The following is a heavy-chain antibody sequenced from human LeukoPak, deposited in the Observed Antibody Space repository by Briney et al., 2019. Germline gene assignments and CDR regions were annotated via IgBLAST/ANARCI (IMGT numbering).Heavy chain of an antibody. CDR1: GYTFTDSF. Sequence: ASVKVSCKTSGYTFTDSFMHWVRQAPGQGLEWIGWINPNAGDTTYAQGFHGRVTMTRDTSISTVYMELNSLKLDDTAVYYCTREGRVGVPFDYWGQGTLVTVSS. CDR3: TREGRVGVPFDY. J-gene: IGHJ4*02. D-gene: IGHD2-15*01. CDR2: INPNAGDT. V-gene: IGHV1-2*02.